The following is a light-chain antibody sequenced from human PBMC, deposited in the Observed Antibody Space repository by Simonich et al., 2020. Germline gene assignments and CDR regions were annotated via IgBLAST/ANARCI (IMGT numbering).Light chain of an antibody. V-gene: IGLV2-14*03. J-gene: IGLJ2*01. CDR3: SSYTSSSTVV. CDR2: DVS. CDR1: SSDVGGYNY. Sequence: QSALTQPASVSGSPGQSITISCTGTSSDVGGYNYVSWDQQHPGKAPNLMIYDVSKRPSRVSNRFPGSKSGNTASLTISGLQAEDEADYYCSSYTSSSTVVFGGGTKLTVL.